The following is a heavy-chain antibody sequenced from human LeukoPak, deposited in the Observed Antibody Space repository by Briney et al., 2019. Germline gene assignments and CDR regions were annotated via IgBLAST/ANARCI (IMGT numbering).Heavy chain of an antibody. V-gene: IGHV1-46*01. CDR1: GYTFTSYY. CDR3: AREILYQLLSGLFDY. Sequence: ASVKVSCKASGYTFTSYYMHWVRQAPGQGLEWMGIINPSGGSTSYAQKFQGRVTMTRDTSTSTVYMELSSLRSEDTAVYYCAREILYQLLSGLFDYWGKGTLVPVSS. CDR2: INPSGGST. J-gene: IGHJ4*02. D-gene: IGHD2-2*01.